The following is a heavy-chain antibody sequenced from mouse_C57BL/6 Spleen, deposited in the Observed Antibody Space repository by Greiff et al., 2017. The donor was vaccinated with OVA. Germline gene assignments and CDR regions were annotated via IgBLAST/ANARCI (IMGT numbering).Heavy chain of an antibody. CDR1: GYTFTDYE. V-gene: IGHV1-15*01. Sequence: VQLQQSGAELVRPGASVTLSCKASGYTFTDYEMHWVKQTPVHGLEWIGAIDPETGGTAYNQKFKGKAILTADKSSSTAYMELRSLTSEDSAVYYCTRYRSSSDYWGQGTTLTVSS. J-gene: IGHJ2*01. CDR2: IDPETGGT. CDR3: TRYRSSSDY. D-gene: IGHD1-1*01.